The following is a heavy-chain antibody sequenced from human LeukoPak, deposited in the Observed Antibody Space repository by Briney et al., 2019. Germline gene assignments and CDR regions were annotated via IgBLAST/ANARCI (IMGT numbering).Heavy chain of an antibody. CDR2: IIPILGIA. CDR1: GGTFSSYA. V-gene: IGHV1-69*04. J-gene: IGHJ4*02. D-gene: IGHD3-22*01. CDR3: ARGGYDSSGYYNDY. Sequence: GASVKVSCKASGGTFSSYAISWVRQAPGQGLEWMGRIIPILGIANYAQKFQGRVTITADKSTSTAYMELSSLRSEDTAVYYCARGGYDSSGYYNDYWGQGTLVTVSS.